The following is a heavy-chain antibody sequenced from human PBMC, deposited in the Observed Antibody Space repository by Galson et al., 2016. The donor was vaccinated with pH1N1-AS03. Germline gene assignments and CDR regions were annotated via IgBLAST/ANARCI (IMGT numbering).Heavy chain of an antibody. D-gene: IGHD2-15*01. CDR3: ASGYCSGGSCHSGYFQY. J-gene: IGHJ1*01. V-gene: IGHV3-21*06. Sequence: SDSVQGRFTISRDNANNSLYLQMNSLRAEDTAVYYCASGYCSGGSCHSGYFQYWGQGTRVTVSS.